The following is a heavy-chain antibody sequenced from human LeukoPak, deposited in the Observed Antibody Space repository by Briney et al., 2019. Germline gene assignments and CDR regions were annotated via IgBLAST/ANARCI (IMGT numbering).Heavy chain of an antibody. J-gene: IGHJ4*02. Sequence: GGSLKLSCAASGFTFSGSAMHWVRQASGKGLEWVGRIRSKANSYATAYAASVKGRFTISRDDSKNTAYLQMNSLKTEDTAVYYCAAGREWETGPDYWGQGTLVTVSS. CDR2: IRSKANSYAT. D-gene: IGHD1-26*01. CDR3: AAGREWETGPDY. V-gene: IGHV3-73*01. CDR1: GFTFSGSA.